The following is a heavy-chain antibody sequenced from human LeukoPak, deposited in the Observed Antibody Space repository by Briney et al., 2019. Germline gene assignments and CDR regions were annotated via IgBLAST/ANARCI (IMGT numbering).Heavy chain of an antibody. D-gene: IGHD6-13*01. V-gene: IGHV1-8*01. CDR1: GYTFTSYD. CDR2: MNPNSGNT. CDR3: ARGVRIAAAGSPFDY. Sequence: ASVKVSCXASGYTFTSYDINWVRQATGQGLEWMGWMNPNSGNTGYAQKFQGRVTMTRNTSISTAYMELSSLRSEDTAVYYCARGVRIAAAGSPFDYWGQGTLVTVSS. J-gene: IGHJ4*02.